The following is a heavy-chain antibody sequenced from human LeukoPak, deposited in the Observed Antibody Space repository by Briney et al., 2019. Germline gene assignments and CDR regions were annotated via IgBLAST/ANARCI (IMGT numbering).Heavy chain of an antibody. CDR2: ISAYNGNT. CDR3: ARDGYYDSSGYYLYYYGMDV. V-gene: IGHV1-18*01. Sequence: ASVKVSCKASGYTFTSYGISWVRQAPGQGLEWMGWISAYNGNTNYAQKLQGRVTMTTDTSTSTAYMELRSLRSDDTAVYYCARDGYYDSSGYYLYYYGMDVWGQGTTVTVSS. J-gene: IGHJ6*02. CDR1: GYTFTSYG. D-gene: IGHD3-22*01.